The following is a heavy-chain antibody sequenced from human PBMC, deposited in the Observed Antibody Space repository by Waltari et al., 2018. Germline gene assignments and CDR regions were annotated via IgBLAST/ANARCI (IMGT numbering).Heavy chain of an antibody. CDR1: GFTFSSYS. CDR2: ISSSSSYI. D-gene: IGHD6-6*01. V-gene: IGHV3-21*01. CDR3: ARGHSSSPGY. J-gene: IGHJ4*02. Sequence: EVQLVESGGGLVKPGGSLRLSCAASGFTFSSYSMNWVRQAPGKGLEGVSSISSSSSYIYYADSVKGRFTISRDNAKNSLYLQMNSLRAEDTAVYYCARGHSSSPGYWGQGTLVTVSS.